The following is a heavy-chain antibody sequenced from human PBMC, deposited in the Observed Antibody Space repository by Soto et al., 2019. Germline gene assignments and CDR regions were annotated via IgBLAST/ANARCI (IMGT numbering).Heavy chain of an antibody. CDR2: ISHDGSNK. V-gene: IGHV3-30*03. CDR3: AGLGQELLPFDY. D-gene: IGHD1-26*01. Sequence: PGGSLRLSCAASGFTFRSFGMHWVRQAPGKGLEWVAVISHDGSNKYYVDSVKGRFTISRDNSKNMVYLQMNSLRDEDTAVYYCAGLGQELLPFDYWGPGNLVTVSS. CDR1: GFTFRSFG. J-gene: IGHJ4*02.